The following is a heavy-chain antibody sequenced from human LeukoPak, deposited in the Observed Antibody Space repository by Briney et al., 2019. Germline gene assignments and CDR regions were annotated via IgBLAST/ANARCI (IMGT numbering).Heavy chain of an antibody. Sequence: GASVKVSCKASGGTFSSYAISWVRQAPGQGLEWMGRIIPILGIANYAQKFQGRVTITADKSTSTAYMELSSLRSEDTAVYYCARVARSTDYDYVWGSYRHDLDYWGQGTLVTVSS. D-gene: IGHD3-16*02. CDR3: ARVARSTDYDYVWGSYRHDLDY. V-gene: IGHV1-69*04. CDR1: GGTFSSYA. J-gene: IGHJ4*02. CDR2: IIPILGIA.